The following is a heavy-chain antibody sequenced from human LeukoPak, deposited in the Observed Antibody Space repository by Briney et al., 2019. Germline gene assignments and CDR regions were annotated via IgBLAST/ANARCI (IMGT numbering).Heavy chain of an antibody. V-gene: IGHV4-34*01. CDR2: INHSGST. J-gene: IGHJ3*02. D-gene: IGHD5-24*01. CDR3: AGDGYTGGAFDI. Sequence: SETLSLTCAVYGGSFSGYYWSWIRQPPGKGLEWIGEINHSGSTNYNPSLKSRVTISVDTSKNQFSLKLSSVTAADTAVYYCAGDGYTGGAFDIWGQGTMVTVSS. CDR1: GGSFSGYY.